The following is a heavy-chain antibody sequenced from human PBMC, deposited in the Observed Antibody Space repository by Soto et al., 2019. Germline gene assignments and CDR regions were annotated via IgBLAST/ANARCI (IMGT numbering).Heavy chain of an antibody. J-gene: IGHJ6*02. Sequence: ASVKVSCKASGGTFSSYAISWVRQAPGQGLEWMGGIIPIFGTANYAQKFQGRVTITADESTSTAYMELSSLRSEDTAVYYCARGWPVPAAMRGLSRYYYYGMDVWGQGTTVTVSS. D-gene: IGHD2-2*01. CDR2: IIPIFGTA. CDR3: ARGWPVPAAMRGLSRYYYYGMDV. CDR1: GGTFSSYA. V-gene: IGHV1-69*13.